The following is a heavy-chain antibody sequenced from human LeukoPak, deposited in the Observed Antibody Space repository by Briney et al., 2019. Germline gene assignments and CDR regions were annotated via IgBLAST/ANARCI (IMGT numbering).Heavy chain of an antibody. CDR2: ISWNSGSI. V-gene: IGHV3-9*01. CDR1: GFTFDDYA. J-gene: IGHJ6*03. Sequence: PGRSLRLSCAASGFTFDDYAMHWVRQAPGKGLEWVSGISWNSGSIGYADSVKGRFTISRDNAKNSLYLQMNSPRPEDTALYYCAKSGIFQGYYFYYMDVWGKGTTVTISS. D-gene: IGHD2-15*01. CDR3: AKSGIFQGYYFYYMDV.